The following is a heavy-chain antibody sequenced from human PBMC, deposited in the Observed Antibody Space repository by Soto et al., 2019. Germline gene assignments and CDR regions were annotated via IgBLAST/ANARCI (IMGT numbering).Heavy chain of an antibody. CDR2: IYHSGSI. V-gene: IGHV4-4*02. Sequence: SATLSLTCTVSNASISSRKWWTWFRQTPGKGLEWIGEIYHSGSINHNPSLKSRVTMSVDKSKNQFSLKMTSVTAADTGVYYCASKFGELLADAFDIWGQGTVVT. D-gene: IGHD3-10*01. J-gene: IGHJ3*02. CDR1: NASISSRKW. CDR3: ASKFGELLADAFDI.